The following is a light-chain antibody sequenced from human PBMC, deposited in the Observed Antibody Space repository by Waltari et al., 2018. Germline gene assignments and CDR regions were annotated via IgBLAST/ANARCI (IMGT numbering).Light chain of an antibody. CDR1: SSDVGGYNY. Sequence: QSALTQPRSVSGSPGQSVTISCTGTSSDVGGYNYVSWYQQHPGKAPKLMIYDVSKRPSGVPDRRSGSKSGNTASLTISGLQAEDEADYYCCSYAGSYTWVFGGGTKLTVL. V-gene: IGLV2-11*01. J-gene: IGLJ3*02. CDR3: CSYAGSYTWV. CDR2: DVS.